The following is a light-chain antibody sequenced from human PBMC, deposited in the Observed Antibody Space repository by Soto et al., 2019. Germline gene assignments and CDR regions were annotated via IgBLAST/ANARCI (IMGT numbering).Light chain of an antibody. CDR3: SSYAGADTLL. J-gene: IGLJ2*01. V-gene: IGLV2-8*01. CDR2: DVS. Sequence: QSVLTQPPSASGSPGQSVTISCTGTSSDVGGYDYVAWYQQHPGKAPKLIIYDVSMRPSGVPDRFSGSKSGNTASLTVSGLQAEDEADYYCSSYAGADTLLFGGGTKLTVL. CDR1: SSDVGGYDY.